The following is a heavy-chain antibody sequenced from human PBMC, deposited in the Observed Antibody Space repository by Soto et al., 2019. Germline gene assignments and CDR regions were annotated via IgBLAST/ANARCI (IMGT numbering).Heavy chain of an antibody. D-gene: IGHD3-10*01. CDR3: ATSMGRGGNDY. V-gene: IGHV3-7*05. CDR2: IKRDGSEK. Sequence: EVQLVESGGGLVQPGGSLRLSCAASGFTFSDYWMSWVRQAPGKELECVANIKRDGSEKYYVDPVKGRFTISRDNAKNSLYLQMNSLRAEDTAVYYCATSMGRGGNDYWGQGTLVTVSS. J-gene: IGHJ4*02. CDR1: GFTFSDYW.